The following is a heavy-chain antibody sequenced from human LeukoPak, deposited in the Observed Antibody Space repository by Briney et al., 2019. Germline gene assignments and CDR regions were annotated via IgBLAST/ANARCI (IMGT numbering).Heavy chain of an antibody. Sequence: SETLSLTCTVSGGSISSSSYYWGWIRQPPGKGLEWIGSIYYSESTYYNPSLKSRVTISVDTSKNQFSLKLSSVTAADTAVYYCARRTNIVVVPAALNDAFDIWGQGTMVTVSS. V-gene: IGHV4-39*01. J-gene: IGHJ3*02. CDR2: IYYSEST. CDR3: ARRTNIVVVPAALNDAFDI. CDR1: GGSISSSSYY. D-gene: IGHD2-2*01.